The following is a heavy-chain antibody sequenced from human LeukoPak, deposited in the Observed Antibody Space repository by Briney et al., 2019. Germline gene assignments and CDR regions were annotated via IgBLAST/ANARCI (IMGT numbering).Heavy chain of an antibody. D-gene: IGHD4-17*01. J-gene: IGHJ3*02. Sequence: SETLSLTCAVYGGSFSGYYWSWIRQPPGKGLEWIGEINHSGSTNYNPSLKSRVTISVDTSKNQFSLKLSSVTAADTAVYYCAVTRYDYGDADAFDIWGQGTMVTVSS. CDR1: GGSFSGYY. CDR2: INHSGST. CDR3: AVTRYDYGDADAFDI. V-gene: IGHV4-34*01.